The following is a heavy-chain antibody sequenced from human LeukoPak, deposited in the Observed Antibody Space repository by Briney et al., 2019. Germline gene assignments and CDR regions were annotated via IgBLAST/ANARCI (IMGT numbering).Heavy chain of an antibody. CDR2: INSDGSST. D-gene: IGHD3-9*01. Sequence: GGSLRLSCAASGFTFSSYWMHWVRQPPGKGLVWVSRINSDGSSTSYADSVKGRFTISRDNAKNTLYLQMNSLRAEDTAVYYCAKDRRRDDILTGSFSDWGQGTLVTVSS. J-gene: IGHJ4*02. CDR3: AKDRRRDDILTGSFSD. V-gene: IGHV3-74*01. CDR1: GFTFSSYW.